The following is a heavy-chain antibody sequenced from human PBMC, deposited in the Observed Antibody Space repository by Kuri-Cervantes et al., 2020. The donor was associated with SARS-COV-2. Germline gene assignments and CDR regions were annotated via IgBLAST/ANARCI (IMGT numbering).Heavy chain of an antibody. D-gene: IGHD3-16*01. Sequence: WVRQAPGKGLEWIGSSYYSWSTYYNPSLKSRVTISVDTSKNQFSLKLSSVTAADTAVYYCARLLPGPVDYWGQGTLVTVSS. CDR3: ARLLPGPVDY. J-gene: IGHJ4*02. CDR2: SYYSWST. V-gene: IGHV4-39*01.